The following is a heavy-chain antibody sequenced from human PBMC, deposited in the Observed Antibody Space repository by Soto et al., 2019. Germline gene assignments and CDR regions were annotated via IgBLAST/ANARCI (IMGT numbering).Heavy chain of an antibody. CDR3: TATYYYGSSGYGEWAFDI. V-gene: IGHV3-15*01. CDR1: GFTFSNAW. Sequence: EVQLVESGGGLVKPGGSLRLSCAASGFTFSNAWMSWVRQAPGKGLEWVGRIKSKTDGGTTDYAAPVKGRFTISRDDSKNTLYLQMNSLKTEDTAVYYCTATYYYGSSGYGEWAFDIWGQGTMVTVSS. D-gene: IGHD3-22*01. J-gene: IGHJ3*02. CDR2: IKSKTDGGTT.